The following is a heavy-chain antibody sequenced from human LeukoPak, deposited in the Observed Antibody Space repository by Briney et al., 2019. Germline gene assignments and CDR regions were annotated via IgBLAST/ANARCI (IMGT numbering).Heavy chain of an antibody. CDR3: ARGEDFERYYLAY. V-gene: IGHV4-59*01. D-gene: IGHD3-9*01. CDR1: GGSFSGYY. Sequence: SETLSLTCAVYGGSFSGYYWSWIRQPPGKGLEWIGYIYYSGSTNYNPSLKSRVTISVDTSKNQFSLKLTSVTAADTAVYFCARGEDFERYYLAYWGQGTLVTVSS. CDR2: IYYSGST. J-gene: IGHJ4*02.